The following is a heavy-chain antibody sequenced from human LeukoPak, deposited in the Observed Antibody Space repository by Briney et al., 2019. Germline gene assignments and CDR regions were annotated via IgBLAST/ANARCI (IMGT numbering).Heavy chain of an antibody. CDR1: GFTVSNNY. CDR2: IYSGTSI. CDR3: ARSTYSGSYTYYFNS. D-gene: IGHD1-26*01. V-gene: IGHV3-53*01. J-gene: IGHJ4*02. Sequence: GGSVTLSCAASGFTVSNNYMSWVRQAPGKGLEWVSIIYSGTSIYYADSVKGRFTISRDNSKNTLYLQMNSLRTEDTAVYYCARSTYSGSYTYYFNSWGQGTLVTVSS.